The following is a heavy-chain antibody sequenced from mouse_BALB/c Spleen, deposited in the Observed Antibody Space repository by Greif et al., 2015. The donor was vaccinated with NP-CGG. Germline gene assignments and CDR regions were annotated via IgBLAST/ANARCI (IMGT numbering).Heavy chain of an antibody. V-gene: IGHV14-3*02. J-gene: IGHJ1*01. CDR1: GFNIKDTY. CDR3: ARWDWYFDV. Sequence: EVQLQQSGAELAEPGASVKLSCTASGFNIKDTYMHWVKQRPEQGLEWIGRIDPANGNTKYDPKFQGKATITADTSSNTAYLQLSSLTSEDTAVYYCARWDWYFDVWGAGTTVTVSS. CDR2: IDPANGNT.